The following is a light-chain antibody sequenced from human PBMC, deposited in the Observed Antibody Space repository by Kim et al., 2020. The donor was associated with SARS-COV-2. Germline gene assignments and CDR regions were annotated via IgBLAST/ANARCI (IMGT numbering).Light chain of an antibody. CDR2: YDS. CDR1: NIGSKS. CDR3: QGWDSSSVV. V-gene: IGLV3-21*04. Sequence: SYVLTQAPSVSVAPGKTARITCGGINIGSKSVHWYQQKPGQAPVVVMYYDSDRPSGIPERISGSKSGNTATLTISRVEVGDEADYYCQGWDSSSVV. J-gene: IGLJ2*01.